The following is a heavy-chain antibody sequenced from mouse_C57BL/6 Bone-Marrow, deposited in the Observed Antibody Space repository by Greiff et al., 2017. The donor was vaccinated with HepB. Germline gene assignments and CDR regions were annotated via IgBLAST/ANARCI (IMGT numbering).Heavy chain of an antibody. CDR1: GYTFTSYW. Sequence: VQLQQSGAELVKPGASVKMSCKASGYTFTSYWITWVKQRPGQGLEWIGDIYPVSGSTNYNEKFKSKATLTVDTSSSTAYMQLSSLTSEDSAVYYCSSITTVVATDYWGQGTTLTVSS. CDR3: SSITTVVATDY. V-gene: IGHV1-55*01. CDR2: IYPVSGST. J-gene: IGHJ2*01. D-gene: IGHD1-1*01.